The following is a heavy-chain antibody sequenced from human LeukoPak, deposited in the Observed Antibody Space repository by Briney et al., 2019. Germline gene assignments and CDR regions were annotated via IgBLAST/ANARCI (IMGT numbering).Heavy chain of an antibody. V-gene: IGHV4-34*01. D-gene: IGHD6-19*01. CDR2: INHSGST. J-gene: IGHJ5*02. CDR3: ARGPQWLALA. Sequence: PSETLSLTCAVYGGSFSGYYWSWIRQPPGKGLEWIGEINHSGSTNYNPSLKSRVTISVDTSKNQFSLKLSSVAAADTAVYYCARGPQWLALAWGQGTLVTVSS. CDR1: GGSFSGYY.